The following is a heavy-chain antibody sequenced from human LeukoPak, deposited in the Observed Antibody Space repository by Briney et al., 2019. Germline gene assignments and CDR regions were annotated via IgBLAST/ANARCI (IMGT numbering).Heavy chain of an antibody. V-gene: IGHV4-59*01. J-gene: IGHJ4*02. D-gene: IGHD3-22*01. CDR3: ARVRDRSSYFYDLDY. Sequence: SETLSLTCTVSGGSISSYYWSRIRQPPGKGLEWIGCIHYSGSTNYNPSLKSRVTISVDTSKNQFSLKLNSVTAADTAVYYCARVRDRSSYFYDLDYWGQGTLVTVSS. CDR2: IHYSGST. CDR1: GGSISSYY.